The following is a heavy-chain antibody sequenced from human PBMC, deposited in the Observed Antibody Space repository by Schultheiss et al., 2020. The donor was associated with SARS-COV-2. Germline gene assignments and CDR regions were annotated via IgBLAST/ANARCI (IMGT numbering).Heavy chain of an antibody. J-gene: IGHJ4*02. Sequence: SETQSLTCTVSGGSLTNDSYYWNWVRLSPEKGLEWLGYIYYTGATKYNPSVQSRPTISFDASKNQFSLKLSSATAADTAIYYCAGSGYRYGARWWGQGGLVTVAS. V-gene: IGHV4-61*01. CDR3: AGSGYRYGARW. D-gene: IGHD5-18*01. CDR2: IYYTGAT. CDR1: GGSLTNDSYY.